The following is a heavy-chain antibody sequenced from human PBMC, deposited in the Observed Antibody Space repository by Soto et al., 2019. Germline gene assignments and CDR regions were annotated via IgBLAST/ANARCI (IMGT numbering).Heavy chain of an antibody. D-gene: IGHD4-17*01. CDR1: GGSIRSYY. V-gene: IGHV4-59*01. Sequence: QVQLQESGPGLVKPSETLSLTCTVSGGSIRSYYWSWIRQPPGKGLEWIGYIYYSGSTNYNPSLKSRVTISVDTSKNQVSLKLSSVTAADTAVYYCARWYGGSLDYWGQGSLVTVSS. J-gene: IGHJ4*02. CDR3: ARWYGGSLDY. CDR2: IYYSGST.